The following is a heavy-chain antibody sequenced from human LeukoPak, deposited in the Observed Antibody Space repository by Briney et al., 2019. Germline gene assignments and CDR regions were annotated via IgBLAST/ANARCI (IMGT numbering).Heavy chain of an antibody. CDR3: ARCYYDSGRPVNLPPFGP. V-gene: IGHV3-11*06. CDR1: GFTFSDYY. J-gene: IGHJ5*02. Sequence: PGGSLRLSCAASGFTFSDYYMSWIRQAPGKGLEWVSYISSSSSYTNYADSVKGRFTISRDNAKNSLYLQMNSLRAEDTAVYYCARCYYDSGRPVNLPPFGPWGQGTLVTVSS. CDR2: ISSSSSYT. D-gene: IGHD3-10*01.